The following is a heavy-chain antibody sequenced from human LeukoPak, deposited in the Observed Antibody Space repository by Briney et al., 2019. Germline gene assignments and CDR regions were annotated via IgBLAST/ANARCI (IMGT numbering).Heavy chain of an antibody. Sequence: SETLSLTCTVSGGSISSYYWNWIRQPPGKVLEWIGYGGSTNYNPSLKSRVTISVDTSKNQFSLKLSSVTAADTAVYYCARGYSLYSSGRYFAFDIWGQGTMVTVSS. V-gene: IGHV4-59*01. D-gene: IGHD6-19*01. J-gene: IGHJ3*02. CDR3: ARGYSLYSSGRYFAFDI. CDR1: GGSISSYY. CDR2: GGST.